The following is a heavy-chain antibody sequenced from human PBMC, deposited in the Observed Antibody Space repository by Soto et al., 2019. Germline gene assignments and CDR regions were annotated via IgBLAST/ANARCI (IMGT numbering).Heavy chain of an antibody. D-gene: IGHD2-2*01. CDR1: GGTFRSYF. V-gene: IGHV1-69*01. CDR2: IIPVFGTT. Sequence: QVQLVQSGAEVKKAGSSVKVSCKTSGGTFRSYFINWVRQAPGQGLEWVGGIIPVFGTTYYADKFQGRVTITADESTTTVYMELSSLRSDDTAVYYCARETPSTTAAYFYYGLDVWVQGTTVTVPS. J-gene: IGHJ6*02. CDR3: ARETPSTTAAYFYYGLDV.